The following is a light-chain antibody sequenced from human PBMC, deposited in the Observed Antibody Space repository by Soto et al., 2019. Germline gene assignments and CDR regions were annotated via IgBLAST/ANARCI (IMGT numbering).Light chain of an antibody. CDR3: MPPLQTPRT. Sequence: IVMTESPLSLPVTPGEPASIFCRSSESLLHSNGYNYLDWYLQKPGQYQQLMIYLGYNRSSGVNDRFSGSGSGTDFTLKIRRVEAEDVGVYYCMPPLQTPRTLGKGKKVDIK. CDR2: LGY. J-gene: IGKJ1*01. CDR1: ESLLHSNGYNY. V-gene: IGKV2-28*01.